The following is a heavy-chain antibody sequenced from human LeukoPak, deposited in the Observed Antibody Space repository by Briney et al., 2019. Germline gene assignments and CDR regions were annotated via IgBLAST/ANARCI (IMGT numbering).Heavy chain of an antibody. D-gene: IGHD3-22*01. CDR3: ARVVPTITMIVVDTYYFDY. J-gene: IGHJ4*02. V-gene: IGHV4-38-2*02. CDR2: IYHSGST. Sequence: SETLSLTCTVSGYSISSGYYWGWIRQPPGKGLEWIGSIYHSGSTYYNPSLKSRVTISVDTSKNQFSLKLSSVTAADTAVYYCARVVPTITMIVVDTYYFDYWGQGTLVTVCS. CDR1: GYSISSGYY.